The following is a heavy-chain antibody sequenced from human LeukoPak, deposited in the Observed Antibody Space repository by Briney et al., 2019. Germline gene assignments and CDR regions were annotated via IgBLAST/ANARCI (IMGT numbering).Heavy chain of an antibody. D-gene: IGHD2-2*02. Sequence: ASVKVSCKASGYTFTSYGISWVRQAPGQGLEWMGWISTYNGDTNYAQKLQGRVTMTTDTSTSTAYMELRSLRSDDTAVYYCARGVRDIVVVPAAIPPYYFDYWGQGTLVTVSS. CDR3: ARGVRDIVVVPAAIPPYYFDY. J-gene: IGHJ4*02. CDR2: ISTYNGDT. V-gene: IGHV1-18*01. CDR1: GYTFTSYG.